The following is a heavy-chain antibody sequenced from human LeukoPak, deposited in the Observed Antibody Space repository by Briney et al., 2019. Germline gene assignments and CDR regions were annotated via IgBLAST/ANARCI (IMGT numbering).Heavy chain of an antibody. V-gene: IGHV1-69*04. Sequence: SVKVSCKASGGTFSSYAISWVRQAPGQGLEWMGRIIPILGIANYAQKFQGRVTITADKSTSTAYMELSSLRSEDTAVYYCARGRWLQFNYFDYWGQGTLVTVSS. CDR2: IIPILGIA. D-gene: IGHD5-24*01. J-gene: IGHJ4*02. CDR3: ARGRWLQFNYFDY. CDR1: GGTFSSYA.